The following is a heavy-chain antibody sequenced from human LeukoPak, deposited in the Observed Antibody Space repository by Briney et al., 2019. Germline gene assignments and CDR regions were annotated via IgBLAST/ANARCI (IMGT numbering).Heavy chain of an antibody. V-gene: IGHV3-23*01. Sequence: PGGSLRLSCAASGFTFSSYPMSWVSQAPGKGLEWVSAISDSAGTTYYADSVKGRFTISRGNSKNTLYLQMNSLRDGDTSVYYCAKPLYDSGWYWFDPWGQGTLVIVSS. CDR2: ISDSAGTT. D-gene: IGHD6-19*01. CDR1: GFTFSSYP. J-gene: IGHJ5*02. CDR3: AKPLYDSGWYWFDP.